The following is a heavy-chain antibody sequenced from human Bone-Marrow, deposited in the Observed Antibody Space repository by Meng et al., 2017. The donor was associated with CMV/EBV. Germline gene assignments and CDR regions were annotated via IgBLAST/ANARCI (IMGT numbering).Heavy chain of an antibody. V-gene: IGHV4-34*01. CDR1: GYY. Sequence: GYYWSWIRQPTGKGLEWLGEINHSGSTNYNPALKSRVTISVDTSKNQFSLKLSSVTAADTAVYYCARGGRGSYYDFWSGYSNYFDYWGQGTLVTVSS. J-gene: IGHJ4*02. CDR2: INHSGST. CDR3: ARGGRGSYYDFWSGYSNYFDY. D-gene: IGHD3-3*01.